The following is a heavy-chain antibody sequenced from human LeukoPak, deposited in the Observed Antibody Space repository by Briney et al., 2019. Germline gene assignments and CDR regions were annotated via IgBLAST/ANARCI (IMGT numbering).Heavy chain of an antibody. J-gene: IGHJ3*02. CDR1: GYTFTSYY. V-gene: IGHV1-46*01. CDR2: ISPSGAST. Sequence: GASVKVSCKASGYTFTSYYMHGVRQAPGQGLEWMGIISPSGASTTYAQNFQGRVTMTRDMSTSTPYMELSSLKSEDTAVYYCARGSSRSPRDAFDIWGQGTMVTVSS. CDR3: ARGSSRSPRDAFDI.